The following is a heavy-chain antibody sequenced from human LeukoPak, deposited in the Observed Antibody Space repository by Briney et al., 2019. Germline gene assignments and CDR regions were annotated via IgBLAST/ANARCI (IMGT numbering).Heavy chain of an antibody. V-gene: IGHV4-59*08. CDR3: ARHYYDSSGYYVFDY. J-gene: IGHJ4*02. CDR2: IYYSGST. CDR1: GDSISSSY. D-gene: IGHD3-22*01. Sequence: SETLSLTCSVSGDSISSSYWSWIRQPPGKGLEYIGYIYYSGSTNYNPSLKSRVTISVDTSKNQFSLKLNSVTAADTAVYYCARHYYDSSGYYVFDYWGQGALVTVSS.